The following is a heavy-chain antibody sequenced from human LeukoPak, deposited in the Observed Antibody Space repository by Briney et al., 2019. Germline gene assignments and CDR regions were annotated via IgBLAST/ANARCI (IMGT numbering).Heavy chain of an antibody. J-gene: IGHJ4*02. CDR3: ARGQWLTEQYFDY. D-gene: IGHD3-22*01. CDR2: VHYNEDKT. V-gene: IGHV3-20*04. CDR1: GFSSGGYA. Sequence: PGGSLRLSCAASGFSSGGYAMNWVRQAPGKGLEWVAGVHYNEDKTSYADSVKGRFTISRDNSKNSLYLQINSLRVEDTALYFCARGQWLTEQYFDYWGQGSQVTVSS.